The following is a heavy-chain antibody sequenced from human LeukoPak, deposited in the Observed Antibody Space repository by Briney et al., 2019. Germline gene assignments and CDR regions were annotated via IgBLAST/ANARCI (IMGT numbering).Heavy chain of an antibody. J-gene: IGHJ5*02. Sequence: GGSLRLSCEVSGFTFDDYGMSWVRQAPGKGVEWVCGISWNGVSTRYADSLKGRVTISRDNAKNSLYLQMKSLRVEDTGVYYCARDAGGRTQREGWFDPWGQGTLVTVSS. CDR3: ARDAGGRTQREGWFDP. CDR2: ISWNGVST. CDR1: GFTFDDYG. D-gene: IGHD1-26*01. V-gene: IGHV3-20*04.